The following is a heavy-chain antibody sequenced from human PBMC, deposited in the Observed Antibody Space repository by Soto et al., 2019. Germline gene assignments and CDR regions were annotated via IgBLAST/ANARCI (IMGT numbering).Heavy chain of an antibody. D-gene: IGHD5-18*01. J-gene: IGHJ4*02. CDR2: FIAMLGTP. V-gene: IGHV1-69*13. CDR3: ARGAMANFDY. CDR1: GGTFCSQG. Sequence: SVKVSCKASGGTFCSQGIAWVRQAPGQGLEWMGGFIAMLGTPTYAKKVQGRATISADESLTSSYLELRSLRSEDTGVYFCARGAMANFDYWGQGTVVTVS.